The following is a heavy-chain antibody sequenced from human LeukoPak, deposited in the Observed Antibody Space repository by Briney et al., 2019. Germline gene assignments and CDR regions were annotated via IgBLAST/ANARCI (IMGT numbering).Heavy chain of an antibody. CDR1: AGSPSSGGYY. CDR3: ASIEIEMAHVVGY. J-gene: IGHJ4*02. V-gene: IGHV4-31*03. Sequence: SETLSLTSTLSAGSPSSGGYYWSWTRQHPGNGLEWIGYIYYSGSTYYNPSLKSRVTISVDTSKNQFSLKLSSVTAADTAVYYCASIEIEMAHVVGYWGQGTLVTVSS. D-gene: IGHD5-24*01. CDR2: IYYSGST.